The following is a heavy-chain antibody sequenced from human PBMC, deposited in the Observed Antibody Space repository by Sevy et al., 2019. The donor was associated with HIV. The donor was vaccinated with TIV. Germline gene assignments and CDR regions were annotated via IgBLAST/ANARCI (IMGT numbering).Heavy chain of an antibody. CDR2: ISYEGTET. J-gene: IGHJ4*01. V-gene: IGHV3-30*04. D-gene: IGHD2-2*01. CDR3: ARDGGNSVKWYPLY. Sequence: GSLRLSCAASGFAFSTHAMHWVRQAPGKGLEWVAVISYEGTETFHAASVEGRFTISGDNSKNMLSLQINSLRPEDTAVYYCARDGGNSVKWYPLYWGHGTLVTVSS. CDR1: GFAFSTHA.